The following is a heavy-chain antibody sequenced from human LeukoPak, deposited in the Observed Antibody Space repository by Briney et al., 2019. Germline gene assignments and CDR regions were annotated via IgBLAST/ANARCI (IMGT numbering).Heavy chain of an antibody. D-gene: IGHD3-10*01. CDR2: IYYSGST. V-gene: IGHV4-39*01. CDR3: ARQMVRGVII. CDR1: GGSISSSSYY. Sequence: PSETLSLTCTVSGGSISSSSYYWGWIRQPPGKGLEWIGSIYYSGSTYYNPSLKSRVTISVDTSKNQFSLKLSSVTAADTAVYYCARQMVRGVIIWGQGTLVTVSS. J-gene: IGHJ4*02.